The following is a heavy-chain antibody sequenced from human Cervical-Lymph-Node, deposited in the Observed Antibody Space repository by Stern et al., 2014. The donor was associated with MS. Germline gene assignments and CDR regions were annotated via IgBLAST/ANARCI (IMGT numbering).Heavy chain of an antibody. CDR2: ISSSGITM. CDR1: GFTFSDYY. J-gene: IGHJ4*02. D-gene: IGHD3-10*01. CDR3: ARASRTLVRGVLPDY. Sequence: VQLLESGGGLVKPGGSLRLSCEASGFTFSDYYMSWIRQAPGKGLEWVSHISSSGITMYYADSVRGRFTISRDNAKNSLFLQMNSLRTEDTAVYYCARASRTLVRGVLPDYWGQGTLVTVSS. V-gene: IGHV3-11*01.